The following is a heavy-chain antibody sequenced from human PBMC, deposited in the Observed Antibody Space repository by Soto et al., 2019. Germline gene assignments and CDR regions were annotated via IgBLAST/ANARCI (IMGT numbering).Heavy chain of an antibody. CDR2: ISSNGGNT. CDR1: GFTFNTFA. Sequence: VQLVESGGTLVQPGGSLRLSCSASGFTFNTFAMTWVRQTPGKGLEFVSAISSNGGNTYYADSVKGRFAISRDNSKNTLYLQMYSLRPEDTALYYCVKEGYMRSDWYGQFDCWGQGTLVTVSS. D-gene: IGHD6-19*01. J-gene: IGHJ4*02. CDR3: VKEGYMRSDWYGQFDC. V-gene: IGHV3-64D*06.